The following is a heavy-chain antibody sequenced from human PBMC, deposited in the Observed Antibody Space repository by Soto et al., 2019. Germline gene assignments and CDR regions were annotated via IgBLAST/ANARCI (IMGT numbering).Heavy chain of an antibody. CDR3: ARDLSGGYPDYSYYGMDV. J-gene: IGHJ6*02. Sequence: GASVKVSCKTSGFTFTDYYLHWVRRAPGQGXEWMGWINPNTGGTKYAQKFQGRVTMTRDTSISTAYMELSRLRSDDTAVYYCARDLSGGYPDYSYYGMDVWGQGTTVTVSS. D-gene: IGHD1-26*01. V-gene: IGHV1-2*02. CDR1: GFTFTDYY. CDR2: INPNTGGT.